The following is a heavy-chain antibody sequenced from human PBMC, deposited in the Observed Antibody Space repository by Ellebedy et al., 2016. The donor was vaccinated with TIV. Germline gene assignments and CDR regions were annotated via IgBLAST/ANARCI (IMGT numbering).Heavy chain of an antibody. J-gene: IGHJ4*02. D-gene: IGHD5-18*01. V-gene: IGHV5-51*04. Sequence: ASVKVSXKASGYTFTTYAIAWVRQMPGKGLEWMGIIYPADSDTIYSPSFQGQVTISVDKPINTAYLQWNSLKASDTAMYYCASRGYTYGYYLDYWGQGTLVTVSS. CDR1: GYTFTTYA. CDR2: IYPADSDT. CDR3: ASRGYTYGYYLDY.